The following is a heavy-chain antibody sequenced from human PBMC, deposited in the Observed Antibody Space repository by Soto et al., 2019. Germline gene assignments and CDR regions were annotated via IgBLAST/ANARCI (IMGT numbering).Heavy chain of an antibody. CDR2: IKVDGSEK. V-gene: IGHV3-7*01. CDR1: GFTFSSYW. Sequence: EVQLVESGGGLVQPGGSLRLSCAASGFTFSSYWMSWVRQAPGKGLEWLANIKVDGSEKYYVDSVKGRFTISRDNAKNSLYLQMISLRVEDTAVYYCARDIVATIGGFDYWGVGALVIVSS. J-gene: IGHJ4*02. CDR3: ARDIVATIGGFDY. D-gene: IGHD5-12*01.